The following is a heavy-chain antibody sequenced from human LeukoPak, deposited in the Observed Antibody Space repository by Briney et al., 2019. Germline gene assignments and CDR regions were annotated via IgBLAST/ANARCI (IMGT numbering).Heavy chain of an antibody. V-gene: IGHV3-7*01. CDR3: AREGAMVRGVRVLQRVQH. CDR1: GFIFSTYW. J-gene: IGHJ1*01. CDR2: MKGDGSEI. Sequence: QPGGSLRLSCRASGFIFSTYWMTWVRQAPGKGLEWVANMKGDGSEIHYVDSVKGRFTISRDNAKNSLYLQMNSLRAEDTAVYYCAREGAMVRGVRVLQRVQHWGQGTLVTVSS. D-gene: IGHD3-10*01.